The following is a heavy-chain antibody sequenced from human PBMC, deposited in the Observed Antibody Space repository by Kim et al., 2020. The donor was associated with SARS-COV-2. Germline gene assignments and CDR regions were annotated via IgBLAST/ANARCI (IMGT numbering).Heavy chain of an antibody. CDR1: GGSVSSGSYY. CDR3: ARDRDRYYYDSSGQRGNWFDP. D-gene: IGHD3-22*01. J-gene: IGHJ5*02. CDR2: IYYSGST. Sequence: SETLSLTCTVSGGSVSSGSYYWSWIRQPPGKGLEWIGYIYYSGSTNYNPSLKSRVTISVDTSKNQFSLKLSSVTAADTAVYYCARDRDRYYYDSSGQRGNWFDPWGQGTLVTVSS. V-gene: IGHV4-61*01.